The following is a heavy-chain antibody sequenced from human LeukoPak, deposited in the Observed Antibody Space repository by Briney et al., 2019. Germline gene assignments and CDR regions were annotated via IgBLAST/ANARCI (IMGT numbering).Heavy chain of an antibody. CDR2: IKNDGSET. Sequence: GGSLRLSRAVSGFNFRDHWMDWVRQAPGKGLEWVGHIKNDGSETYYLDSLKGRFSISRDNTNNALYLQMNSLRVEDTAVYYCVKNDGWFHLAQWGQGTLVTVSS. J-gene: IGHJ4*02. V-gene: IGHV3-7*03. CDR3: VKNDGWFHLAQ. CDR1: GFNFRDHW. D-gene: IGHD6-19*01.